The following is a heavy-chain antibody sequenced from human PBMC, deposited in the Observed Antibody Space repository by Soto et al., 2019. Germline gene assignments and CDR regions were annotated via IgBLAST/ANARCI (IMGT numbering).Heavy chain of an antibody. Sequence: LRLSCAASGFTFRSFTMNWVRHAPGKGLEWVSTISSNSAYIYYTDALRGRFTISRDNAKNSLHLQMNSLRAEDTAVYYCTRDASRDSSARGWFDPWGPGTLVTVSS. CDR1: GFTFRSFT. CDR2: ISSNSAYI. J-gene: IGHJ5*02. CDR3: TRDASRDSSARGWFDP. V-gene: IGHV3-21*01. D-gene: IGHD6-13*01.